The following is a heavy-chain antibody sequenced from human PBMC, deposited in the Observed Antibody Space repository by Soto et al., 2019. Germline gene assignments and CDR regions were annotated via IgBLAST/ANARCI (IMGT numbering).Heavy chain of an antibody. CDR2: IYWDDDK. CDR3: VHRHLAAAGTWDP. J-gene: IGHJ5*02. D-gene: IGHD6-13*01. V-gene: IGHV2-5*02. Sequence: GWIRQPPGKALEWLALIYWDDDKRYSPSLKSRLTITKDTSKNQVVLIMTNMDPVDKATYYCVHRHLAAAGTWDPWGQGTLXXV.